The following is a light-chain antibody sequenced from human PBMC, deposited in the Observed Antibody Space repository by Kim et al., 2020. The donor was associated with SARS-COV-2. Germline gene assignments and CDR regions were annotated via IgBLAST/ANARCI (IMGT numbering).Light chain of an antibody. Sequence: EIVLTQSPGILSLSPGERATLSCRASQSVNSRFLAWYQQRPGQAPRLLIYATSDRATGIPDRFSGGGSGTDFTLTISRLEPEDFALYYCQQYGSSPLTFGGGTKVDIK. CDR2: ATS. CDR3: QQYGSSPLT. CDR1: QSVNSRF. J-gene: IGKJ4*01. V-gene: IGKV3-20*01.